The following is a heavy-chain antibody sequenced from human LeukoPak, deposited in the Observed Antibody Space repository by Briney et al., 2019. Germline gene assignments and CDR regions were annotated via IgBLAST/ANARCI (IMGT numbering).Heavy chain of an antibody. D-gene: IGHD3-22*01. CDR1: GFTVDSNY. CDR3: ARGDDSGYYDYFDY. Sequence: GGSLRLSCAASGFTVDSNYLSWVRQAPGKGLEWVSTIYTGGNTYYAASVKGRFTISRDFSKNTVFLHMNSLRAEDTAMYYCARGDDSGYYDYFDYRGQGALVTVSS. V-gene: IGHV3-53*01. J-gene: IGHJ4*02. CDR2: IYTGGNT.